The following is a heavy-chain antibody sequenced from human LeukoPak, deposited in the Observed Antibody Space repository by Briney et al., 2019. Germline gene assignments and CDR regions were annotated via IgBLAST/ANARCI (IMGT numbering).Heavy chain of an antibody. CDR1: GFTFSRYW. CDR2: ISQDGSEK. CDR3: ARGRLVTSSPAPAPFDN. J-gene: IGHJ4*02. Sequence: PGGSLRLSCAASGFTFSRYWMTWVRKAPGQGLEWVASISQDGSEKRYSDSVKGRFTISRDNAKNSVFLQMNSLRAEDTAVYYCARGRLVTSSPAPAPFDNWGQGTLVTVSS. D-gene: IGHD2-2*01. V-gene: IGHV3-7*04.